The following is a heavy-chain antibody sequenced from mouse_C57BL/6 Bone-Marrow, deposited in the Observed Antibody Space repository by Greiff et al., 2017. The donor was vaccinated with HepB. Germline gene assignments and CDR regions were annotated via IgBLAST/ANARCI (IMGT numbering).Heavy chain of an antibody. Sequence: EVQLVESGGDLVKPGGSLKLSCAASGFTFSSYGMSWVRQTPDKRLEWVATISSGGSYTYYPDSVKGRFTISRDNAKNTLYLQMSSLKSEDTAMYYCARIYYYGSSPWFAYWGQGTLVTVSA. CDR2: ISSGGSYT. CDR3: ARIYYYGSSPWFAY. J-gene: IGHJ3*01. D-gene: IGHD1-1*01. CDR1: GFTFSSYG. V-gene: IGHV5-6*01.